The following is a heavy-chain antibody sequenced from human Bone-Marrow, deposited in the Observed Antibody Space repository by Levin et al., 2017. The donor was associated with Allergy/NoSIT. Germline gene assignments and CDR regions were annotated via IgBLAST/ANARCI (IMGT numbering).Heavy chain of an antibody. CDR1: GFTFTTYW. Sequence: VGSLRLSCAASGFTFTTYWMTWVRQAPGKGLEWVANIERDGSETYYVDSVKGRFTISRDNGKNSVYLQMNSLRVDDTAVYYCAREEGWGYHFGMDVWGQGTTVTVSS. J-gene: IGHJ6*02. V-gene: IGHV3-7*01. CDR2: IERDGSET. CDR3: AREEGWGYHFGMDV. D-gene: IGHD6-19*01.